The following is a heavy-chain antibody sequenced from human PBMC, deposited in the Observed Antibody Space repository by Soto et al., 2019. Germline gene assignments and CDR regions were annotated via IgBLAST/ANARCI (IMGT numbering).Heavy chain of an antibody. J-gene: IGHJ5*01. V-gene: IGHV4-39*01. CDR1: GGSITSGSLY. Sequence: PSETLSLTCTVSGGSITSGSLYGGWVRHSPGKGLEWIGSIYYSGSVYYNPSLESRVTISADAPRDHFSLKLTSVTAEDTAVYYSARHGTALTAVNWFVSWGHGTLVTVSS. CDR2: IYYSGSV. D-gene: IGHD2-21*02. CDR3: ARHGTALTAVNWFVS.